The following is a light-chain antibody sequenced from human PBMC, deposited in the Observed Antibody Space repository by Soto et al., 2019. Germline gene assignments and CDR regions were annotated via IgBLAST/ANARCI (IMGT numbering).Light chain of an antibody. CDR2: EVS. CDR3: CSYAGSSTRYV. J-gene: IGLJ1*01. CDR1: SSDVGSYNL. V-gene: IGLV2-23*02. Sequence: QSALTQPASVSGSPGQSITISCTGTSSDVGSYNLVSWYQQHPGKAPKLMIYEVSKRPSGVSNRFSGSKSGNTASLTISGLQAEDEADYYCCSYAGSSTRYVFGTGTQLTV.